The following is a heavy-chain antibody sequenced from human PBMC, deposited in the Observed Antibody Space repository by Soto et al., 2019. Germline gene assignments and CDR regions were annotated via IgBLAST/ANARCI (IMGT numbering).Heavy chain of an antibody. V-gene: IGHV4-39*01. CDR2: IYYSGST. CDR3: ARLRKFLVPDY. Sequence: QLQLQESGPGLVKPSETLSLTCTVSGGSISSSSYYWGWIRQPPGKGLEGIGSIYYSGSTYYNPSLKSRGTISVDTSKTQFSLKLSSVTAADTAVYYCARLRKFLVPDYWGQGTLVTVSS. J-gene: IGHJ4*02. D-gene: IGHD6-13*01. CDR1: GGSISSSSYY.